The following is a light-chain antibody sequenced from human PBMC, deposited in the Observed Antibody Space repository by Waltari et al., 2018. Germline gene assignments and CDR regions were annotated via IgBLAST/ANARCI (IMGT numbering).Light chain of an antibody. J-gene: IGKJ2*01. Sequence: DIVMTQSPDSLAVSLGERATINCKSSQSVLYSSNHNNYLAWYPQKPGQPPKLLFYWSSTRESGVPDRFSGSGSGTDFTLTISSLQAEDVAVYYCQQYYNTPYTFGQGTKLEIK. V-gene: IGKV4-1*01. CDR3: QQYYNTPYT. CDR1: QSVLYSSNHNNY. CDR2: WSS.